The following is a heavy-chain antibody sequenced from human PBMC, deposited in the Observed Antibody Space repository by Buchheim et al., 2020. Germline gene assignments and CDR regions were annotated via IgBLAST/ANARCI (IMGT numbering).Heavy chain of an antibody. V-gene: IGHV4-4*02. D-gene: IGHD3-22*01. Sequence: QVQLQESGPGLVKPSGTLSLTCTVSGASISSNNWWSWVRQPPGKGLEWIGEVYYSGSTNYNPSLKSRLTISVDVSNNEFSLKLNSVTAADTGVYHCARAITMSPWGQGTL. CDR1: GASISSNNW. J-gene: IGHJ5*02. CDR2: VYYSGST. CDR3: ARAITMSP.